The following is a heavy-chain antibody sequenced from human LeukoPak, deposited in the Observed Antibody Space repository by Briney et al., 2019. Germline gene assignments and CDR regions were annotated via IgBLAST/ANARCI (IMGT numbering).Heavy chain of an antibody. V-gene: IGHV4-59*01. Sequence: SETLSLTCTVSGGSIRSYYWSWIRQPPGKGLEWIGYIYYSGSTNYNPSLKSRVTISVDTSKNQFSLKLSSVTAADTAVYHCAAEIYCSSTSCYHDAFDIWGQGTMVTVSS. D-gene: IGHD2-2*01. CDR3: AAEIYCSSTSCYHDAFDI. J-gene: IGHJ3*02. CDR2: IYYSGST. CDR1: GGSIRSYY.